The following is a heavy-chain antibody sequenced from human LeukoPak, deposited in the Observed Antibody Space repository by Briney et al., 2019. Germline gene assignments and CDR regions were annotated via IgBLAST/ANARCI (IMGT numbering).Heavy chain of an antibody. CDR1: GFNFNDYS. J-gene: IGHJ4*02. V-gene: IGHV3-9*01. Sequence: PGGSLRPSCAASGFNFNDYSMHCVRQVPGKGLEWVSHITWNSGTIGYADSVKGRFTISRDNAENSLYLQMNSLRAEDTALYYCAKVSYSGSYYDYWGQGTLVTVSS. D-gene: IGHD1-26*01. CDR3: AKVSYSGSYYDY. CDR2: ITWNSGTI.